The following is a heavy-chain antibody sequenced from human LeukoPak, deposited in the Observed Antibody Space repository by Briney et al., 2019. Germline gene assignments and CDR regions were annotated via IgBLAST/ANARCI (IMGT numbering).Heavy chain of an antibody. CDR1: GFTSSTYG. V-gene: IGHV3-30*02. Sequence: GGSLRLSCAASGFTSSTYGMHWVRQAPGKGLEWVTYIRYDGGNKNYADSVQGRFTISRDNSKNTLYLQMNSLKVEDTAVCYCASSPGGSYYFDSWGQGTLVTVSS. CDR2: IRYDGGNK. D-gene: IGHD3-10*01. CDR3: ASSPGGSYYFDS. J-gene: IGHJ4*02.